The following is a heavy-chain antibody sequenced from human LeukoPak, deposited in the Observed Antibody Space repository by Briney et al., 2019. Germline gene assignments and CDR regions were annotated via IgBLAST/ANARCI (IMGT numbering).Heavy chain of an antibody. V-gene: IGHV4-59*01. Sequence: SETLSLTCTVSGGSISSYYWSWIRQPPGKGLEWIGYIYYSGSTNYNPSLKSRVTISVDPSKNQFSLKLSSVTAADTAVYYCATDTAMGHFDYWGQGTLVTVSS. D-gene: IGHD5-18*01. J-gene: IGHJ4*02. CDR3: ATDTAMGHFDY. CDR1: GGSISSYY. CDR2: IYYSGST.